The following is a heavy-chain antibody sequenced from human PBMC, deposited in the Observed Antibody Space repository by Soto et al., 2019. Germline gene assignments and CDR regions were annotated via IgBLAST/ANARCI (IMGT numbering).Heavy chain of an antibody. V-gene: IGHV3-53*01. CDR3: ARLNYNLLTGYYQFDC. J-gene: IGHJ4*02. CDR1: GFPLSSHY. Sequence: GGSLRLSCAASGFPLSSHYMGLVRQAPGKGLECVSVLYSDGFTCYPDSVKGRLTISRDNSKNTLNLQMNSLRAEDTAVYYCARLNYNLLTGYYQFDCWGLGTLVTVSS. D-gene: IGHD3-9*01. CDR2: LYSDGFT.